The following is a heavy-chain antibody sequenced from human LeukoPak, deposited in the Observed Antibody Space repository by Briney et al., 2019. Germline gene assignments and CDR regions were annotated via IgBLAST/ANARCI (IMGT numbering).Heavy chain of an antibody. CDR1: TFSXYX. CDR2: IFPIFCTA. CDR3: ARGGIAAPQRGDY. Sequence: TFSXYXXXXVXQAXGQGXXXMGWIFPIFCTANYAQKFQGRGTINADESTSTAYMEVSSLRYGGTAVYYCARGGIAAPQRGDYWGQGTLVTVSS. V-gene: IGHV1-69*01. J-gene: IGHJ4*02. D-gene: IGHD6-13*01.